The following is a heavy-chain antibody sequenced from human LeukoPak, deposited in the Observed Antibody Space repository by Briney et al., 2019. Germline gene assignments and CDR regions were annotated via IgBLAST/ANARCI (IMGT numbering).Heavy chain of an antibody. V-gene: IGHV3-30*18. D-gene: IGHD3-10*01. CDR3: AKGTGVGIDY. CDR1: GFTFSSYG. CDR2: ISYDGSNK. Sequence: PGRSLRLSCAASGFTFSSYGMHWVRQAPGKGLEWVAVISYDGSNKYYADSVKGRFTISRDNSKNTLYLQMNSLRAEDTAVYYCAKGTGVGIDYWGQGTLVTVSS. J-gene: IGHJ4*02.